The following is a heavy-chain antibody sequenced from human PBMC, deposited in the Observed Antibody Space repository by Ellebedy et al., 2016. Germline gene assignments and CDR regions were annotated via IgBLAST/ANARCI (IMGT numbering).Heavy chain of an antibody. V-gene: IGHV3-23*01. D-gene: IGHD4-17*01. CDR2: ISRSGDGT. CDR3: AKDRDDAGDYVFDS. CDR1: GFTFSNYV. Sequence: GESLKISXTASGFTFSNYVMSWVRQAPGKGLKWVSGISRSGDGTYYADSVKGRFTISRDNPKNTLYLQMNSLRVEDTAVYYCAKDRDDAGDYVFDSWGQGTLVTVSS. J-gene: IGHJ4*02.